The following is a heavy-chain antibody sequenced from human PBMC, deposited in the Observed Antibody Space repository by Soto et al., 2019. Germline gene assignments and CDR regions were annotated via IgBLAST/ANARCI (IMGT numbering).Heavy chain of an antibody. Sequence: QVQLVESGGGVVQPGRSLRLSCAASGFTFSSYAMHWVRQAPGKGLEWVAIISYDGSHKYYADSVKGRFTISRDNSKKTLDLQMNSLRAEDTAVFYCAREQLAGAARGVIDMWGQGTVVTVSS. V-gene: IGHV3-30*04. CDR2: ISYDGSHK. CDR1: GFTFSSYA. J-gene: IGHJ3*02. CDR3: AREQLAGAARGVIDM. D-gene: IGHD1-26*01.